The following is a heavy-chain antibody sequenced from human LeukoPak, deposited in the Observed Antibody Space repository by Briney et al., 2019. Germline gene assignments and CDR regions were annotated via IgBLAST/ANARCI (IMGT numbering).Heavy chain of an antibody. Sequence: GGSLRLSCAASGFTFSSYWMHWVRQAPGKGLVWVSRINSDGSSTSYADSVKGRFTISRDNAKNTLYLQMNSLRAEDTAVYYCARSHYYDSSGYYYYYYGMDVWGQGTTVTVS. V-gene: IGHV3-74*01. CDR3: ARSHYYDSSGYYYYYYGMDV. CDR2: INSDGSST. J-gene: IGHJ6*02. CDR1: GFTFSSYW. D-gene: IGHD3-22*01.